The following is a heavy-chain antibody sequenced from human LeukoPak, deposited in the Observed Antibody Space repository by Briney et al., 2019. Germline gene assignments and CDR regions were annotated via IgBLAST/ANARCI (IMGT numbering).Heavy chain of an antibody. CDR1: GFPFSTHS. V-gene: IGHV3-20*04. CDR3: ARDHHPTWSAAGTPNWFDP. Sequence: PGGSLRLSCAASGFPFSTHSLNWVRQAPGKALEWVSGINWNGGSTGYADSVKGRFTISRDNAKNSLYLQMNSLRAEDTALYYCARDHHPTWSAAGTPNWFDPWGQGTLVTVSS. D-gene: IGHD6-13*01. CDR2: INWNGGST. J-gene: IGHJ5*02.